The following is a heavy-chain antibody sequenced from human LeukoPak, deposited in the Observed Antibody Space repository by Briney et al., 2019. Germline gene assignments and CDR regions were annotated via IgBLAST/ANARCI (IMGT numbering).Heavy chain of an antibody. J-gene: IGHJ6*04. V-gene: IGHV3-48*03. Sequence: GGSLRLSCAASGFTFSSYEMNWVRQAPGKGLEWVSYISSSGTAIYYADSVKGRFTISRDTAKNSLYLQMNSLRAEDTAVYYCAELGITMIGGVWGKGTTVTISS. CDR2: ISSSGTAI. CDR1: GFTFSSYE. CDR3: AELGITMIGGV. D-gene: IGHD3-10*02.